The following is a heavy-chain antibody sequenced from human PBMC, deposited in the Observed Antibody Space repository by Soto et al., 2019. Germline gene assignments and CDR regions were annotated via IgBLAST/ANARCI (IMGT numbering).Heavy chain of an antibody. V-gene: IGHV1-69*12. CDR2: IIPIFGTA. D-gene: IGHD3-16*01. CDR3: ARSPLGGIFDY. CDR1: GGTFSSYA. J-gene: IGHJ4*02. Sequence: QVQLVQSGAEVKKPGSSVKVSCKASGGTFSSYAISWVRPAPGQGLEWMGGIIPIFGTANYAQKFQGRVTITADECTSTAYMVLSSLRTEDTAVYSCARSPLGGIFDYWGQGTLVTVSS.